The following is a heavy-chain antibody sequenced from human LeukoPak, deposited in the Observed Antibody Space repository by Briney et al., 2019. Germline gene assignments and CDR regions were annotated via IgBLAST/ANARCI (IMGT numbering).Heavy chain of an antibody. CDR3: ARDDEYYDYVWGSYRTCDY. D-gene: IGHD3-16*02. CDR2: ISAYNGNT. CDR1: GYTFTSYG. Sequence: ASVKVSCKASGYTFTSYGISWVRQAPGQGLEWMGWISAYNGNTNYAQKLQGRVTMTTDTSTSTAYMEVRSLRSDDTAVYYCARDDEYYDYVWGSYRTCDYWGQGTLVTVSS. V-gene: IGHV1-18*01. J-gene: IGHJ4*02.